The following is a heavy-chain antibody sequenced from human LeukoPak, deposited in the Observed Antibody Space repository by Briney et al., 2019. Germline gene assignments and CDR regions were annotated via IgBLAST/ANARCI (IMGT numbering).Heavy chain of an antibody. J-gene: IGHJ5*02. CDR2: IIPILGIA. Sequence: SVKVSCKASGGTFSSYAISWVRQTPGQGLEWMGRIIPILGIANYAQKFQGRVTITADKSTSTAYMELSSLRSEDTAVYYCARGGGDIAAAGFDPWGQGTLVTVSS. V-gene: IGHV1-69*04. CDR1: GGTFSSYA. CDR3: ARGGGDIAAAGFDP. D-gene: IGHD6-13*01.